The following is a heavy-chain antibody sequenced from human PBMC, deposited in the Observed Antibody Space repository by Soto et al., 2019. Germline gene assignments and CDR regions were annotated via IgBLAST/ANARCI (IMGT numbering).Heavy chain of an antibody. CDR1: GFTFTNYA. CDR2: IWYDGSKK. J-gene: IGHJ6*02. V-gene: IGHV3-33*01. Sequence: QVQLVESGGGVVQPGRSLRLSCAASGFTFTNYAMHWVRQAPGRGLEWVAIIWYDGSKKYYADSVKGRFTISRDNSKTTLYLQMNSLRVEDTAVYYCARDRGSFGYYYGMDVWGQGTTVTVSS. D-gene: IGHD5-18*01. CDR3: ARDRGSFGYYYGMDV.